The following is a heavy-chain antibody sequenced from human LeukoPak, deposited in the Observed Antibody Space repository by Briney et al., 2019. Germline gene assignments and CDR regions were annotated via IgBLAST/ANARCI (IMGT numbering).Heavy chain of an antibody. CDR3: AKNRKSSSSDFDY. CDR1: GFTFSIYS. CDR2: ISSNSSFI. J-gene: IGHJ4*02. D-gene: IGHD6-6*01. Sequence: GGSLRLSCAASGFTFSIYSLNWVRQAPGKGLEWVSSISSNSSFISYADSVKGRFTISRDNAKNSLYLQMNSLRAEDTAVYYCAKNRKSSSSDFDYWGQGTLVTVSS. V-gene: IGHV3-21*06.